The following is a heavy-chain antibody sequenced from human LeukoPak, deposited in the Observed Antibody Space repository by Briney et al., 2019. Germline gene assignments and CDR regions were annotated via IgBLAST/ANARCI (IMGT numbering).Heavy chain of an antibody. CDR3: ARAGETTPNPNRHTSYYYYYYMDV. CDR1: GGTFISYA. J-gene: IGHJ6*03. V-gene: IGHV7-4-1*02. D-gene: IGHD1-1*01. Sequence: GASVKVSCKASGGTFISYAISWVRQAPGQGLEWMGWINTNTGNPTYAQGFTGRFVFSLDTSVSTAYLQISSLKAEDTAVYYCARAGETTPNPNRHTSYYYYYYMDVWGKGTTVTVSS. CDR2: INTNTGNP.